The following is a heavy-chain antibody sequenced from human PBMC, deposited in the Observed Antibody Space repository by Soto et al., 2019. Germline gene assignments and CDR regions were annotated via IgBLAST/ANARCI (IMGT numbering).Heavy chain of an antibody. CDR2: ISANNGNT. D-gene: IGHD2-15*01. Sequence: ASVKVSCKASGYTFTTFGISWVRQAPGQGLEWVGWISANNGNTKYSQKFQGRVSLTTETSASTAYMELRSLRSDDTAVYYCAREPNVAVVVAATSWFDSWGQGTLVTVSS. J-gene: IGHJ5*01. CDR3: AREPNVAVVVAATSWFDS. CDR1: GYTFTTFG. V-gene: IGHV1-18*01.